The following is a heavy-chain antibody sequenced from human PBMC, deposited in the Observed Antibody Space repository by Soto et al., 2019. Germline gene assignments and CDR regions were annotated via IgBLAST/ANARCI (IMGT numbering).Heavy chain of an antibody. V-gene: IGHV4-39*01. J-gene: IGHJ5*02. CDR3: TRSSNCNDYYLDP. D-gene: IGHD1-20*01. CDR2: CYYSGRS. Sequence: PAETLYITCTVSCYSNSVQTYYWTWIRQTPGNGLEWVGSCYYSGRSYFNAPLKGRVTISVHTSTNQLSLRLTAVTAADRAVYYCTRSSNCNDYYLDPWGQGTPVT. CDR1: CYSNSVQTYY.